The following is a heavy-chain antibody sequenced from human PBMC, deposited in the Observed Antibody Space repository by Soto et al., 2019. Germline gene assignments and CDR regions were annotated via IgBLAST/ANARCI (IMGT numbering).Heavy chain of an antibody. D-gene: IGHD6-6*01. CDR1: GGSISSYY. Sequence: PSDTLSLTCTVSGGSISSYYWSWIRQPPGKGLEWIGYIYYSGSTNYNPSLKSRVTISVDTSKNQFSLKLSSVTAADTAVYYCARVSSSSNSYYYYYGMDVWGQGTTVTVSS. CDR2: IYYSGST. CDR3: ARVSSSSNSYYYYYGMDV. J-gene: IGHJ6*02. V-gene: IGHV4-59*01.